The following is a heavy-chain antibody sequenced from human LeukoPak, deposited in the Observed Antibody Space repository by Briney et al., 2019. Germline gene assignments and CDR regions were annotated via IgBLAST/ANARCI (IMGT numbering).Heavy chain of an antibody. D-gene: IGHD1-26*01. CDR3: ARRIVGATISGWFDP. CDR1: GYSFTSYW. CDR2: IYPGDSDT. V-gene: IGHV5-51*01. J-gene: IGHJ5*02. Sequence: GESLKISCKGSGYSFTSYWIGWVRQMPGKGLEWMGIIYPGDSDTRYSPSFQGQVTISADKSISTAYLQWSSLKASDTAMYYCARRIVGATISGWFDPWGQGTLVTVSS.